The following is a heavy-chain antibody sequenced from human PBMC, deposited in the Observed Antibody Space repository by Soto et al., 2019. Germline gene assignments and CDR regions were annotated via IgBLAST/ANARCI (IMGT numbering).Heavy chain of an antibody. Sequence: ASVKDSCKASGYTFTSYGISWVRQAPGQGLEWMGWISAYNGNTNYAQKLQGRVTMTTDTSTSTAYMELRSLRSDDTAVYYCARDQHCSGGSCYSNLRIVDYWGQGTLVTVSS. CDR3: ARDQHCSGGSCYSNLRIVDY. CDR2: ISAYNGNT. V-gene: IGHV1-18*01. J-gene: IGHJ4*02. CDR1: GYTFTSYG. D-gene: IGHD2-15*01.